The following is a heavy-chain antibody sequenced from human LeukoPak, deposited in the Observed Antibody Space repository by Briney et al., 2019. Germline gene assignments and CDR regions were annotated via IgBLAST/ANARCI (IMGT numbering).Heavy chain of an antibody. J-gene: IGHJ4*02. CDR1: GGSITTKTYY. CDR3: ARVTYNGYQHFDY. Sequence: PSETLSLTCIVSGGSITTKTYYWGWIPLPPGKGLNWIGEIHHRGTTYYTPSLRSRVTISVDTSKNQFSLRLTSVTAADTAVYYCARVTYNGYQHFDYWGQGNLVTVS. D-gene: IGHD3-10*01. CDR2: IHHRGTT. V-gene: IGHV4-39*07.